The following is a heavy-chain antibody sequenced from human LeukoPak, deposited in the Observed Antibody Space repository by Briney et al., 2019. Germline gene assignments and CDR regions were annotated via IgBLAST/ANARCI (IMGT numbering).Heavy chain of an antibody. CDR3: ARDFSSGWTFDY. CDR1: GFTFRRYW. V-gene: IGHV3-7*01. D-gene: IGHD6-19*01. Sequence: PGGSLRLLCAASGFTFRRYWLSWVRQDPGKGLEWVANIKRDGSEKDYVDSVKGRFTISRDNARNSLYLQMNSLRAEDTAVYYCARDFSSGWTFDYWGQGTLVTVSS. J-gene: IGHJ4*02. CDR2: IKRDGSEK.